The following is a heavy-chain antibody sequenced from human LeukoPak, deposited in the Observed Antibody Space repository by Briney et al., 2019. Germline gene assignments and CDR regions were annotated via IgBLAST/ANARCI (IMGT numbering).Heavy chain of an antibody. Sequence: PETLSLTCTVSGGSISSYYWSWIRQPPGKGLEWIGYIYYSGSTNYNPSLKSRVTISVDTSKNQFSLKLSSVTAADTAVYYCARDRGFMVRGSRRGYDDYYYYMDVWGKGTTVTISS. CDR1: GGSISSYY. J-gene: IGHJ6*03. D-gene: IGHD3-10*01. CDR2: IYYSGST. V-gene: IGHV4-59*12. CDR3: ARDRGFMVRGSRRGYDDYYYYMDV.